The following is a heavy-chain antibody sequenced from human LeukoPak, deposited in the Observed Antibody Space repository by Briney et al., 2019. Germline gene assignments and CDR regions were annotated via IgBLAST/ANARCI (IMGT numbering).Heavy chain of an antibody. CDR2: ISWNSGSI. CDR3: AKDRSSQLLIPLF. D-gene: IGHD2-2*01. J-gene: IGHJ4*02. CDR1: GFTFDDYA. V-gene: IGHV3-9*01. Sequence: PVGSLRLSCAASGFTFDDYAMHWVRQAPGKGLEWVSGISWNSGSIGYADSVKGRFTISRDNAKNSLYLQMNSLRAEDTALYYCAKDRSSQLLIPLFWGQGTLVTVSS.